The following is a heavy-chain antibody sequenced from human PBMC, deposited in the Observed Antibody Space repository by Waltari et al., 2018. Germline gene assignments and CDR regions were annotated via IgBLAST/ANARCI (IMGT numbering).Heavy chain of an antibody. Sequence: EVQLLESGGGLVQPGGSLRLSCAASGFTFSSYAMSWVRQAPGKGLEWVSAIIGSGGSTYYADSVKGRFTISRDNSKNTLYLQMNSLRAEDTAVYYCAKGGYSYGSRLDSWGQGTLVTVSS. J-gene: IGHJ5*02. D-gene: IGHD5-18*01. V-gene: IGHV3-23*01. CDR2: IIGSGGST. CDR1: GFTFSSYA. CDR3: AKGGYSYGSRLDS.